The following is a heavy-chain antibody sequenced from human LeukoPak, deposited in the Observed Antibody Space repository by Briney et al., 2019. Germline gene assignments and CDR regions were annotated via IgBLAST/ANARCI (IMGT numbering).Heavy chain of an antibody. D-gene: IGHD3-22*01. J-gene: IGHJ4*02. V-gene: IGHV3-21*04. CDR3: AKYDSSGYYYSPFDY. CDR2: ISSSSSYI. CDR1: GFTFSSYS. Sequence: GGSLRLSCAASGFTFSSYSMNWVRPAPGKGLEWVSSISSSSSYIYYADSVKGRFTISRDNAKNSLYLQMNSLRAEDTAVYYCAKYDSSGYYYSPFDYWGQGALVTVSS.